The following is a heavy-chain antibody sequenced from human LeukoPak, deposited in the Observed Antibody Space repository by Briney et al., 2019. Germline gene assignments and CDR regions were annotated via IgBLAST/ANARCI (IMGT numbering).Heavy chain of an antibody. Sequence: GASVKVSCKASGYTFAGYFLHWVRQAPGQGPEWMGSINPNSGDTYYAEKFQGRVTMTRDTSINTAYMEMSSLGSDDTAVYYCTRGVRGVILVTDYWGQGTLVTVSS. D-gene: IGHD3-10*01. CDR1: GYTFAGYF. J-gene: IGHJ4*02. CDR3: TRGVRGVILVTDY. V-gene: IGHV1-2*02. CDR2: INPNSGDT.